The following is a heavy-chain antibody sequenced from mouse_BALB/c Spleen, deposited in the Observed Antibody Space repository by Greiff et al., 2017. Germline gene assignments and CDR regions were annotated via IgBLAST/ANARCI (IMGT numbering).Heavy chain of an antibody. V-gene: IGHV2-9*02. CDR2: IWAGGST. J-gene: IGHJ3*01. CDR3: ARGGITTAWFAY. CDR1: GFSLTSYG. Sequence: QVQLQQSGPGLVEPSQSLSITCTVSGFSLTSYGVHWVRPPPGKGLEWLGVIWAGGSTNYNSALMSRLSISKDNSKSQVFLKMNSLQTDDTAMYYCARGGITTAWFAYWGQGTLVTVSA. D-gene: IGHD1-1*01.